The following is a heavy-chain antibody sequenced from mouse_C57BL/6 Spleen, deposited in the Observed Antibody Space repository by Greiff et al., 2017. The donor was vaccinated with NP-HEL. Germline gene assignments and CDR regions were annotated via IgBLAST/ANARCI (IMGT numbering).Heavy chain of an antibody. CDR2: IWPGGGT. V-gene: IGHV2-9-1*01. CDR3: ARNEEPSRFFDY. CDR1: GFSLTSYA. Sequence: QVQLKESGPGLVAPSQSLSITCTVSGFSLTSYAISWVRQPPGKGLEWLGVIWPGGGTNYNSALKSRLSISKDNSKSQVFLKMNRLQADDTARYYWARNEEPSRFFDYWGQGTTLTVSS. J-gene: IGHJ2*01.